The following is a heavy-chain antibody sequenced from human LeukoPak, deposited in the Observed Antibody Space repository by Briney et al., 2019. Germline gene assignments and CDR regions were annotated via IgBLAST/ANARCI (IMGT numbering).Heavy chain of an antibody. CDR1: GFTFSSYS. Sequence: GGSLRLSCAASGFTFSSYSMNWVRQAPGKGLEWVSSISSSSSYIYYADSVKGRFTISRDNAKNSLYLQMNSLRAEDTAVYYCARKEVREHSYEGYYYYMDVWGKGPTVTVSS. CDR2: ISSSSSYI. D-gene: IGHD5-18*01. V-gene: IGHV3-21*01. CDR3: ARKEVREHSYEGYYYYMDV. J-gene: IGHJ6*03.